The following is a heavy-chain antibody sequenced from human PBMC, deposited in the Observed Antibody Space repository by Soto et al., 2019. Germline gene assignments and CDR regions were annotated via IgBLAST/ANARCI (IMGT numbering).Heavy chain of an antibody. CDR1: GFNLSSCC. CDR3: AREGGQWLNWFDP. D-gene: IGHD6-19*01. J-gene: IGHJ5*02. Sequence: EVQLVESGGGLVQPGGSLRLSCAASGFNLSSCCMNWVRQAPGKGLEWVSYISTSSSAIFYADSVKGRFTISRDNAKNSPYLPMKSLRAEDTAVYYCAREGGQWLNWFDPWGQGTLVTVSS. V-gene: IGHV3-48*01. CDR2: ISTSSSAI.